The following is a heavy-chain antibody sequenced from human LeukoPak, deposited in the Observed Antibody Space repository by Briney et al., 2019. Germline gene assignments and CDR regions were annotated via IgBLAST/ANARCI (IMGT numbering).Heavy chain of an antibody. CDR1: GFTFDDYA. CDR2: IYSGGST. D-gene: IGHD6-19*01. CDR3: ARIVSAGTPPHYYYYYGMDV. J-gene: IGHJ6*02. Sequence: GGSLRLSCAASGFTFDDYAMHWVRQAPGKGLEWVSVIYSGGSTYYADSVKGRFTISRHNSKNTLYLQMNSLRAEDTAVYYCARIVSAGTPPHYYYYYGMDVWGQGTTVTVSS. V-gene: IGHV3-53*04.